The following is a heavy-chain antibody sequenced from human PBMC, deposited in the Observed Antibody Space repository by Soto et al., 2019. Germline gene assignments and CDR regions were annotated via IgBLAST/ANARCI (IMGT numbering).Heavy chain of an antibody. J-gene: IGHJ6*02. Sequence: SVKVSCKASGGTFSSYAISWVRQAPGQGLEWMGGIIPIFGTANYAQKFQGRVTITADESTSTAYMELSSLRSEDTAVYYCARDTIFGVVTPFPTYYYGMDVWGQGTTVTVSS. CDR1: GGTFSSYA. CDR3: ARDTIFGVVTPFPTYYYGMDV. CDR2: IIPIFGTA. V-gene: IGHV1-69*13. D-gene: IGHD3-3*01.